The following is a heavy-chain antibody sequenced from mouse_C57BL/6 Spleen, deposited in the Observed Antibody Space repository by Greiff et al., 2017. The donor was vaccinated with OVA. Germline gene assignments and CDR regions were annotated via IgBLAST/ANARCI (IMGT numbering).Heavy chain of an antibody. V-gene: IGHV1-85*01. Sequence: VQGVESGPELVKPGASVKLSCKASGYTFTSYDINWVKQRPGQGLEWIGWIYPRDGSTKYNEKFKGKATLTVDTSSSTAYMELHSLTSEDSAVYFCARSGDDGYYGGYFDVWGTGTTVTVSS. J-gene: IGHJ1*03. CDR3: ARSGDDGYYGGYFDV. D-gene: IGHD2-3*01. CDR1: GYTFTSYD. CDR2: IYPRDGST.